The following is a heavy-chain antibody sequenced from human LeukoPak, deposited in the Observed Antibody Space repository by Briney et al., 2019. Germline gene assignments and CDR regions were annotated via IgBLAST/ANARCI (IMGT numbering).Heavy chain of an antibody. J-gene: IGHJ4*02. V-gene: IGHV3-30*02. Sequence: GGSLRLSCAASGFAFSAYGTHWVRHAPGRGLEWVAYIQNDESRTHYTDSVKGRFTISRDISKSTLYLQMNRLRAEDTALYYCAKEGYYGSGSYPIFDYWGQGTLVTVSS. CDR1: GFAFSAYG. CDR3: AKEGYYGSGSYPIFDY. D-gene: IGHD3-10*01. CDR2: IQNDESRT.